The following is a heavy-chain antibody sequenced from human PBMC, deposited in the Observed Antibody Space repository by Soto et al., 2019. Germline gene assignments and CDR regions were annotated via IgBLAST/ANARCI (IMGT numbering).Heavy chain of an antibody. Sequence: QVQLLDSGGGVVQPGMSLRLSCAASGFSFKTYGMHWVRQAPGKGLEWVAVIWADGIHKYYVDSVKGRFTISRDNSKNTLDLKMDALGAEDRALYYCVREGGPLDGFDFWGKGTMVSVSS. CDR3: VREGGPLDGFDF. V-gene: IGHV3-33*01. J-gene: IGHJ3*01. CDR2: IWADGIHK. CDR1: GFSFKTYG. D-gene: IGHD3-16*01.